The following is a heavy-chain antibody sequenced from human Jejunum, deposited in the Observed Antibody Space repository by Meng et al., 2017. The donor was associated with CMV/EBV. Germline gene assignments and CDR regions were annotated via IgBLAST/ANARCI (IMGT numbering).Heavy chain of an antibody. J-gene: IGHJ4*02. CDR1: RGSISCYY. D-gene: IGHD3-16*02. Sequence: EPSAALVKPLHTLCLACCVSRGSISCYYWSWIRQPPGKGREWIGNNYYSGSTNYNPSLASRVTISVDSSKNQFSLKLGSVTAADTAVYYFARHQNGGTYPLDYWGQGTLVTVSS. CDR3: ARHQNGGTYPLDY. CDR2: NYYSGST. V-gene: IGHV4-59*08.